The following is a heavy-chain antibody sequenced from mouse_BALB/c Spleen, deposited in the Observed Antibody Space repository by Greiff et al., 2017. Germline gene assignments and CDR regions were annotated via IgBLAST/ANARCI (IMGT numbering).Heavy chain of an antibody. CDR2: ISSGGSYT. V-gene: IGHV5-6-4*01. D-gene: IGHD4-1*01. CDR1: GFTFSSYT. Sequence: EVKLVESGGGLVKPGGSLKLSCAASGFTFSSYTMSWVRQTPEKRLEWVATISSGGSYTYYPDSVKGRFTISRDNAKNTLYLQMSSLKSEDTAMYYCTRDGTGTKWFAYWGQGTLVTVSA. J-gene: IGHJ3*01. CDR3: TRDGTGTKWFAY.